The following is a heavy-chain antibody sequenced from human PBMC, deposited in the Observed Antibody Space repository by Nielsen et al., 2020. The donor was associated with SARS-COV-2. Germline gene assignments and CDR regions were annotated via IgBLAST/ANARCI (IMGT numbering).Heavy chain of an antibody. CDR2: INPSGGST. J-gene: IGHJ6*02. CDR3: ARERLYGMDV. V-gene: IGHV1-46*01. CDR1: GYTLTSYG. D-gene: IGHD3-16*01. Sequence: ASVKVSCKASGYTLTSYGISWVRQAPGQGLEWMGIINPSGGSTSYAQKFQGRVTMTRDTSTSTVYMELSSLRSEDTAVYYCARERLYGMDVWGQGTTVTVSS.